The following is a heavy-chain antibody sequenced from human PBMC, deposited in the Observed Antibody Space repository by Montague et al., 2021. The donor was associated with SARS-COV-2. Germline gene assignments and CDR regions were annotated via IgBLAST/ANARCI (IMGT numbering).Heavy chain of an antibody. Sequence: CAISGDSVSNNRAAWNWIRQSPSGGLQWLGRTYFRTQWFHHYAPXLERRITANADASKNHFSLQLTSVTPEDSAKYFCVRSQYSNTWFFDYWGQGAQVTASS. CDR1: GDSVSNNRAA. CDR2: TYFRTQWFH. J-gene: IGHJ4*02. CDR3: VRSQYSNTWFFDY. D-gene: IGHD6-6*01. V-gene: IGHV6-1*01.